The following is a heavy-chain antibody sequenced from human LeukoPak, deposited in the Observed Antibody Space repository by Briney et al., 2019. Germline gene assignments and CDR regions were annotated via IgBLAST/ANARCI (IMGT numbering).Heavy chain of an antibody. Sequence: GGTLRLSCAASGFTFDNYRMSWGRQAPGKGLELVSTVNADGGNTYYADPVKGRFTISRDNSKSTLILQMNSLRVEDTALYYCTKRVKYGGTWDHFADWGQGTLVTVSS. D-gene: IGHD1-26*01. J-gene: IGHJ4*02. V-gene: IGHV3-23*01. CDR2: VNADGGNT. CDR3: TKRVKYGGTWDHFAD. CDR1: GFTFDNYR.